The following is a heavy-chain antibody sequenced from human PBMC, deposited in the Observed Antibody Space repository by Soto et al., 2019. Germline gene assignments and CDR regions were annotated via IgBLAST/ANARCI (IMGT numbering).Heavy chain of an antibody. CDR2: ITASNGNT. Sequence: QLQLLQSGAEVKNPGASVKVSCKASGFTLTGFGITWVRQAPGQGLEWMGWITASNGNTNYAQNLQGRVTMTTDTSPSTAYMELWHLRSDDTAVYYCARGYSYGSYWYFDLWGRGTLVTVSS. J-gene: IGHJ2*01. D-gene: IGHD5-18*01. V-gene: IGHV1-18*04. CDR3: ARGYSYGSYWYFDL. CDR1: GFTLTGFG.